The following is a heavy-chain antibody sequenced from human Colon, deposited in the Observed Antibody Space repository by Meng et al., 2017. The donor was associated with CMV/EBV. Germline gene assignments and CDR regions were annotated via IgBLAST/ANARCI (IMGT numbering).Heavy chain of an antibody. J-gene: IGHJ3*02. V-gene: IGHV1-2*02. CDR1: GYTFTDYY. CDR2: INPASGGT. D-gene: IGHD4-17*01. CDR3: ARVGVDYGDFHDAFDI. Sequence: ASVKVSCKASGYTFTDYYIHWVRQAPDQRLEWMGWINPASGGTAYAQKFQGRMTIIADKSTNTAYMELNSLRSEDTAVYYCARVGVDYGDFHDAFDIWGQGTMVTVSS.